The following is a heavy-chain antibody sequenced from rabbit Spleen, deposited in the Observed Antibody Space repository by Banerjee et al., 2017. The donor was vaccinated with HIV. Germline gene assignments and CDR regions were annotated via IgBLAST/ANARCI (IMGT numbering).Heavy chain of an antibody. Sequence: EQLEESGGGLVQPEGSLTLTCKASGVSLHDKDVMCWVRQAPGKGLEWIGTIWTGGTSITWYASWAKGRFTISKTSSTTVTLQLSSLTAADTATYFCAREGSGQVFFNLWGPGTLVTVS. CDR2: IWTGGTSIT. J-gene: IGHJ4*01. V-gene: IGHV1S45*01. D-gene: IGHD4-1*01. CDR1: GVSLHDKDV. CDR3: AREGSGQVFFNL.